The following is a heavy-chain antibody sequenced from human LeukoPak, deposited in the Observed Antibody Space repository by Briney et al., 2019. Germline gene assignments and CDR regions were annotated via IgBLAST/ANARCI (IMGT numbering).Heavy chain of an antibody. V-gene: IGHV3-7*03. Sequence: GGSLRLSCAASGFTFSSYWMSWVRQAPGRGLEWVANIKQDGSEKYYVDSVKGRFTISRDNAKNSLYLQMNSLRAEDTAVYYYARGPKGYCSSTSCHGRWFDPWGQGTLVTVSS. CDR3: ARGPKGYCSSTSCHGRWFDP. D-gene: IGHD2-2*01. CDR2: IKQDGSEK. CDR1: GFTFSSYW. J-gene: IGHJ5*02.